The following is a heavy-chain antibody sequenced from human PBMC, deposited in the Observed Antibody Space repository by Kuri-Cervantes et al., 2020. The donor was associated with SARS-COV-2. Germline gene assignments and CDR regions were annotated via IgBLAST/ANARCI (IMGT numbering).Heavy chain of an antibody. CDR1: GYTFTGYY. J-gene: IGHJ4*02. CDR3: ATSFIYDSSGYGDDY. V-gene: IGHV1-8*02. Sequence: ASVKVSCKASGYTFTGYYMHWVRQAPGQGLEWMGWMNPNSGNTGYAQKFQGRVTMTRNTSISTAYMELSSLRSEDTAVYYCATSFIYDSSGYGDDYWGQGTLVTVSS. CDR2: MNPNSGNT. D-gene: IGHD3-22*01.